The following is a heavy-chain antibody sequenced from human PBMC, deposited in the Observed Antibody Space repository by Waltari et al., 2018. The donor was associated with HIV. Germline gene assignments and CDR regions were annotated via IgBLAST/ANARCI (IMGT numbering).Heavy chain of an antibody. Sequence: QIRLFQSDHAVRKPGASVTISCRTSWYPFINFHSTGVRQSLGQRLDWMGGITRYTANTNYTRESQGRVTLTTDAAAATASLELRDLRPDDTAIYFCTRGNIWGSYRYFDYWGPGTLVTVS. CDR3: TRGNIWGSYRYFDY. CDR1: WYPFINFH. J-gene: IGHJ4*02. V-gene: IGHV1-18*01. D-gene: IGHD3-16*02. CDR2: ITRYTANT.